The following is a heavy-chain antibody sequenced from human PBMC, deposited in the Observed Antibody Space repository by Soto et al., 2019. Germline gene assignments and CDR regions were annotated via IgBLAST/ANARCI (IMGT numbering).Heavy chain of an antibody. J-gene: IGHJ4*02. CDR1: GYTFTGYY. CDR3: ARAKVAGPLVDY. Sequence: ASVKVSCKASGYTFTGYYMHWVRQAPGQGLEWMGWINPNSGGTNYAQKFQGRVTMTRDTSISTAYMELSRLRSDDTAVYYCARAKVAGPLVDYWGQGTLVTVSS. CDR2: INPNSGGT. D-gene: IGHD6-19*01. V-gene: IGHV1-2*02.